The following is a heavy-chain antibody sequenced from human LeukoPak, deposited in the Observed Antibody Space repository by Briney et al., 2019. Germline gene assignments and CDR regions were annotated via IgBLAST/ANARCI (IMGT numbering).Heavy chain of an antibody. CDR3: ASLGTLVP. CDR2: INGNGGGS. D-gene: IGHD3-9*01. CDR1: GFTFSDHA. J-gene: IGHJ5*02. V-gene: IGHV3-23*01. Sequence: GGSLRLSCAASGFTFSDHAMSWVRQAPAKGLEWVSSINGNGGGSYYIDSVKGRFTVSRDNSENALYLQMNSLRDEDTAVYYCASLGTLVPWGQGTLVTVSS.